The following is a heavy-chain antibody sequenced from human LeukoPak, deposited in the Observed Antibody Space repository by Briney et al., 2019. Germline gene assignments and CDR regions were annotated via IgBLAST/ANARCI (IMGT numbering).Heavy chain of an antibody. V-gene: IGHV3-7*01. J-gene: IGHJ4*02. CDR3: VREARESGGFDY. CDR1: GFTFSSYW. CDR2: IKQDGSEK. Sequence: GGSLRLSCAGSGFTFSSYWMTWVRQAPGKGVEWVANIKQDGSEKNYVDSVKGRFTISRDNAKNSLYLQMNSLRAEDTAVYYCVREARESGGFDYWGQGTLVTVSS. D-gene: IGHD5-24*01.